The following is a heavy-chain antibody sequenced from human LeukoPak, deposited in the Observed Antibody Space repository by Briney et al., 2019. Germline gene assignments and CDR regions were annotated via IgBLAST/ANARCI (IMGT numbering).Heavy chain of an antibody. Sequence: SETLSLTCTVSGGSITNYYWSWIRQPPGEGLEWIGYVYASGATNSNPSLKSRVTISVDTSKNQFSLKLSSVTAADTALYYCARHGKGVTYFYNFDIWGQGTVVAVSS. J-gene: IGHJ3*02. V-gene: IGHV4-59*08. D-gene: IGHD2/OR15-2a*01. CDR2: VYASGAT. CDR1: GGSITNYY. CDR3: ARHGKGVTYFYNFDI.